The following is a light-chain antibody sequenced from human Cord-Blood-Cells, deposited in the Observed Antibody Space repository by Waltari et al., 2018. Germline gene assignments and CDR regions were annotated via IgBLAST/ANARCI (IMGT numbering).Light chain of an antibody. V-gene: IGKV3-11*01. CDR3: QQRSNWPIT. CDR1: QSVSSY. CDR2: DAS. Sequence: IVLTQSPATLSLSPGERATLSCRASQSVSSYLAWYQQKPGQAPRLLIYDASNRATGSPARFSGSGSGTDFTLTISSLEPEDFAVYYCQQRSNWPITFGQGTRLEIK. J-gene: IGKJ5*01.